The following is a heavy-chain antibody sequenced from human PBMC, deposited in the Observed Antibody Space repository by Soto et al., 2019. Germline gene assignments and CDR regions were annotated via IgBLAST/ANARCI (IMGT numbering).Heavy chain of an antibody. CDR1: GYTFTSYG. D-gene: IGHD4-17*01. Sequence: ASVKVSCKASGYTFTSYGISWVRQAPGQGLEWMGWISAYNGNTNYAQKLQDRVTMTTDTSTSTAYMELRSLRSDDTAVYYCASDYGDSADSIDTDYYYYYGMDVWGQGTTVTVSS. CDR2: ISAYNGNT. CDR3: ASDYGDSADSIDTDYYYYYGMDV. J-gene: IGHJ6*02. V-gene: IGHV1-18*01.